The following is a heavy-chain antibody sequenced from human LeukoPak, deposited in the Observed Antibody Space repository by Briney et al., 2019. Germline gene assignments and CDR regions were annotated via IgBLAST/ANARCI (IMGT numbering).Heavy chain of an antibody. Sequence: SGGSLRLSCAASGFIVSSNYMNWVRQAPGKGLEWIVVLYSGGSAYYADSVKGRFTISRDNSKNTLYLQIYSLRAEDTAIYYCARDSETETGWYYYGMDVWGQGTTVTVSS. J-gene: IGHJ6*02. V-gene: IGHV3-53*01. CDR3: ARDSETETGWYYYGMDV. CDR2: LYSGGSA. CDR1: GFIVSSNY. D-gene: IGHD1-1*01.